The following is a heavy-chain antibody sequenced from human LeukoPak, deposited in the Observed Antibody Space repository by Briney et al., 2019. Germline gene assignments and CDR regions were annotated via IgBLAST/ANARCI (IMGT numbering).Heavy chain of an antibody. Sequence: ASVKVSCKASGGTFTSHAISWVRQAPGPGLEWMGGVIPIFGSANYAEKFQGRVTIVADDSTSTVYMDLSSLRPDDTAVYYCARTGHLELQNWFDPWGQGTLVIVSS. CDR3: ARTGHLELQNWFDP. V-gene: IGHV1-69*13. CDR1: GGTFTSHA. J-gene: IGHJ5*02. D-gene: IGHD1-1*01. CDR2: VIPIFGSA.